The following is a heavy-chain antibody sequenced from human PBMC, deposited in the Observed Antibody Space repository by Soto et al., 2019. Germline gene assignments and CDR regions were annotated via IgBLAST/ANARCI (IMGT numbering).Heavy chain of an antibody. CDR1: GYTFSNFG. V-gene: IGHV1-18*01. CDR3: ARGPDPTYSDY. Sequence: QVQVVQSGAEVKKPGASVKVSCKTSGYTFSNFGINWLRQAPGQGLEWMGWINVYNGNTNYAQKLKGRVIMTTDTSTSTAYMELKSLRSDDTAMYYCARGPDPTYSDYWGQGTLVTVSS. CDR2: INVYNGNT. J-gene: IGHJ4*02.